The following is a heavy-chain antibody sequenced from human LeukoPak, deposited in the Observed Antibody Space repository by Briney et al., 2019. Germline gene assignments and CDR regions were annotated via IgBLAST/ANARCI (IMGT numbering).Heavy chain of an antibody. CDR2: INHNGGKT. CDR1: GFTFSTYA. Sequence: GGSLRLSCAASGFTFSTYAMNWVRQAPGKGLEWVSTINHNGGKTYYADSVKGRFNISRDNSKNTLYLQMNSLRAEDTAVYYCAKVYVWNEYYFDYWGQGTLVTVSS. D-gene: IGHD1-1*01. V-gene: IGHV3-23*01. J-gene: IGHJ4*02. CDR3: AKVYVWNEYYFDY.